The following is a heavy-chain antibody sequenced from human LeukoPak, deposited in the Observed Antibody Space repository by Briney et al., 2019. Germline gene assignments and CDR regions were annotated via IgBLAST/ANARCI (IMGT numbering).Heavy chain of an antibody. CDR3: AKEGFDY. J-gene: IGHJ4*02. V-gene: IGHV3-23*01. CDR2: FTGGDGSA. CDR1: GFTFRNSA. Sequence: QPGGSLRLSCAASGFTFRNSAMSCVRQAPGKGLGWVSTFTGGDGSAYYADSVKGRFTISRDNSKNTLYLQMNSLRAEDTALYYCAKEGFDYWGQGTLVTVSS.